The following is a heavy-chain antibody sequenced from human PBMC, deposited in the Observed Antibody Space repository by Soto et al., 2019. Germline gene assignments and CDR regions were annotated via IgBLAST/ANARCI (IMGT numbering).Heavy chain of an antibody. V-gene: IGHV1-18*01. CDR1: GYTFTSCG. CDR3: AIADPCIAVACGWFDP. CDR2: ISAYNGNT. Sequence: QVQLVQSGAEVMKPGASVKVSCKASGYTFTSCGISWVRQAPGQGLEWMGWISAYNGNTNYAQKLQGRVTMTTDTSTRTAYMEPRSLRSDDTAVYYCAIADPCIAVACGWFDPWGQGTLVTVSS. D-gene: IGHD6-19*01. J-gene: IGHJ5*02.